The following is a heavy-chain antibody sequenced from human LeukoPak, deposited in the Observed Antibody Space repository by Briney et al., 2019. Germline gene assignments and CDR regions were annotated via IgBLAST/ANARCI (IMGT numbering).Heavy chain of an antibody. J-gene: IGHJ5*02. V-gene: IGHV1-46*01. CDR3: ARAQKTDMYSSSSHWFDP. D-gene: IGHD6-6*01. CDR2: INPSGGST. CDR1: GYTFTSYY. Sequence: ASVKVSCKASGYTFTSYYMHWVRQAPGQGLEWMGIINPSGGSTSYAQKFQGRVTMTRDMSTSTVYMELNSLSSEDTAVYYCARAQKTDMYSSSSHWFDPWGQGTLVTVSS.